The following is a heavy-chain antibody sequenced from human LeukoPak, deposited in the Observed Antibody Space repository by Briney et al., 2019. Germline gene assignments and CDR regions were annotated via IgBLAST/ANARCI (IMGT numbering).Heavy chain of an antibody. V-gene: IGHV3-23*01. Sequence: PGGSLRLSCAASGFTFSSYAMSWVRQAPGKGLEWVSVISGSGGSTYYADSVKGRFTIPRDNPKNTLYLQMNSLRAEDTAVYYCAKAVGEVVGYYYDYWGQGTLVTVSS. D-gene: IGHD1-26*01. J-gene: IGHJ4*02. CDR1: GFTFSSYA. CDR2: ISGSGGST. CDR3: AKAVGEVVGYYYDY.